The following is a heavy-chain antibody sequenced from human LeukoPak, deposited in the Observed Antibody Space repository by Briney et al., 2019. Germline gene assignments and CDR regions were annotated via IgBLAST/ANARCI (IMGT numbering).Heavy chain of an antibody. J-gene: IGHJ6*03. Sequence: SETLSLTCTVSGGSISSSSYYWGWIRQPPGKGLEWIGSIYYSGSTYYNPSLKSRVTISVDTSKNQFSPKLSSVTAADTAVYYCARHRIAARFYYYYYMDVWGKGTTVTVSS. V-gene: IGHV4-39*01. CDR3: ARHRIAARFYYYYYMDV. D-gene: IGHD6-6*01. CDR2: IYYSGST. CDR1: GGSISSSSYY.